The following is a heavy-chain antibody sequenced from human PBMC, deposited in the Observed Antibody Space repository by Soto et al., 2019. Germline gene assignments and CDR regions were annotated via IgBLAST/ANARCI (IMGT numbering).Heavy chain of an antibody. J-gene: IGHJ5*02. CDR3: ARGRADYYDSSGYYWSWFDP. D-gene: IGHD3-22*01. V-gene: IGHV1-8*01. CDR1: GYTFTSYD. Sequence: ASVKVSCKASGYTFTSYDINWVRQATGQGLEWMGWMNPNSGNTGYAQKFQGRVTMTRNTSISTAYMELSSLRSEDTAVYYCARGRADYYDSSGYYWSWFDPWGQGTLVTVS. CDR2: MNPNSGNT.